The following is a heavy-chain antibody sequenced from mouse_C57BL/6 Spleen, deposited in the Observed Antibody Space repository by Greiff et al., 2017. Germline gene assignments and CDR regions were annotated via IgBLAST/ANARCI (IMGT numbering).Heavy chain of an antibody. J-gene: IGHJ4*01. CDR3: AREGGNYFYYAMDY. D-gene: IGHD2-1*01. V-gene: IGHV1-54*01. CDR2: INPGSGGT. Sequence: VKLQESGAELVRPGTSVKVSCKASGYAFTNYLIEWVKQRPGQGLEWIGVINPGSGGTNYNEKFMGKATLTADKSSSTAYMQLSSLTSEDSAVYFCAREGGNYFYYAMDYWGQGTSVTVSS. CDR1: GYAFTNYL.